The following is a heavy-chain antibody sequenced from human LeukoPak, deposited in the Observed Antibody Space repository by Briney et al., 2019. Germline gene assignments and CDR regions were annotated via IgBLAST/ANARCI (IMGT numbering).Heavy chain of an antibody. Sequence: SETLSLTCTVSGGSISSSYWSWIRQPPGKGLEWIGYIYYSGSTNYNPSLKSRDTISVDTSKNQFSLKLSSVTAADTAVYYCARYYSDSSGYSFDYWGQGTLVTVSS. J-gene: IGHJ4*02. CDR1: GGSISSSY. D-gene: IGHD3-22*01. CDR3: ARYYSDSSGYSFDY. V-gene: IGHV4-59*01. CDR2: IYYSGST.